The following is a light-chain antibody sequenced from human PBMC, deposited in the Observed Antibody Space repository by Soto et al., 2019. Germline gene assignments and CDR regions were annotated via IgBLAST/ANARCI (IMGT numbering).Light chain of an antibody. V-gene: IGKV1-5*01. Sequence: IQMTQCPSTRSASVGDRFTITCRASQAAGGLLAWFQQKPGKAPNLLIYDGSNLQTGVPRRFSGSRAGTEFTLTISGLQPDDYAYYFCLQYDGYPYSVGQGTKVDIK. CDR3: LQYDGYPYS. CDR2: DGS. CDR1: QAAGGL. J-gene: IGKJ2*01.